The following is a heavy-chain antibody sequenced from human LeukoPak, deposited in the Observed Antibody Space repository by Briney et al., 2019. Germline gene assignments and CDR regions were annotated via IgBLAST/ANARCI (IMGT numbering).Heavy chain of an antibody. CDR1: GYTFSSNY. J-gene: IGHJ4*02. Sequence: ASVKVSCKAFGYTFSSNYMHWVRQAPGQGLEWMGWISAYNGNTNYAQKLQGRVTMTTDTSTSTAYMEMRSLRSDDTAVYYCARGYSGYDSFDYWGQGTLVTVSS. CDR2: ISAYNGNT. V-gene: IGHV1-18*04. D-gene: IGHD5-12*01. CDR3: ARGYSGYDSFDY.